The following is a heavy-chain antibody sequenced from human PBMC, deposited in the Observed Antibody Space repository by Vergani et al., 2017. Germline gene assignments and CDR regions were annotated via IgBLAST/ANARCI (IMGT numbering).Heavy chain of an antibody. J-gene: IGHJ4*01. D-gene: IGHD1-20*01. CDR2: ISASGAPT. Sequence: VQLVESGGGVVQPGRSQRLSCVASGFTFSDDSMHWGRQAPGKGLEWVSGISASGAPTYYADSVKGRVTISRDNSKNTLYLQMNSLRVEDTAVYYCARAYGRYDWFDYWGQRTLVTVSS. CDR3: ARAYGRYDWFDY. CDR1: GFTFSDDS. V-gene: IGHV3-23*04.